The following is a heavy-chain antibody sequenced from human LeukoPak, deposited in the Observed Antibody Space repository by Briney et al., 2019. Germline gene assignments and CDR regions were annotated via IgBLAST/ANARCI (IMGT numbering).Heavy chain of an antibody. CDR1: GFTFSSYS. J-gene: IGHJ4*02. V-gene: IGHV3-48*04. CDR2: ISSSGSTI. D-gene: IGHD2-15*01. CDR3: ARSPCSGGSCYYLDRAFDY. Sequence: PGGSLRLSCAASGFTFSSYSMNWVRQAPGKGLEWVSYISSSGSTIYYADSVKGRFTISRDNAKNSLYLQMNSLRAEDTAVYYCARSPCSGGSCYYLDRAFDYWGQGTLVTVSS.